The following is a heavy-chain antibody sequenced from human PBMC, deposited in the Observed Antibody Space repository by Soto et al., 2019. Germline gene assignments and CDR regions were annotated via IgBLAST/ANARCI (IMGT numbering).Heavy chain of an antibody. Sequence: EVQLVESGGGLVQPGGSLRLSCAASGFTFSTYWMHWVRQAPGKGLVWVSRINSDGSTTNYADSVKGGFTISRDNAKNTLYLQMNSLRAEDTAVYYCARDAYSDMGVWGQGTTITVSS. CDR1: GFTFSTYW. V-gene: IGHV3-74*01. CDR2: INSDGSTT. CDR3: ARDAYSDMGV. J-gene: IGHJ6*02.